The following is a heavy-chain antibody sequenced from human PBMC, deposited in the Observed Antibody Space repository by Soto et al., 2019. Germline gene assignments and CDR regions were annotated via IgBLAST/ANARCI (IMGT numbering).Heavy chain of an antibody. V-gene: IGHV5-10-1*01. Sequence: GESLKISCQGSGYSFTTYWISWVRQMPGKGLEWMGRIDPSDSYTNYSPSFQGHVTISADKSISTAYLQWSSLKASDTAMYYCARHPGYVWGSMKGAGSFAHWGPGTLVTVSS. CDR3: ARHPGYVWGSMKGAGSFAH. CDR2: IDPSDSYT. J-gene: IGHJ5*02. CDR1: GYSFTTYW. D-gene: IGHD3-16*01.